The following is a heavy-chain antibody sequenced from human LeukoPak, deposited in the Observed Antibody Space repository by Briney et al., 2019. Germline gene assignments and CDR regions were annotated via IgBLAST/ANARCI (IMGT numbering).Heavy chain of an antibody. D-gene: IGHD1-26*01. J-gene: IGHJ4*02. CDR2: IKQDGSEK. Sequence: PGGCLRLSCAASGFTFSSYWMSWDRQGPGKGLEWAANIKQDGSEKYYVDSVKGRFTISRDNAKNSLYLQMNSLRAEDTAVYYCARHSGTYFDYWGQGTLVTVSS. CDR1: GFTFSSYW. CDR3: ARHSGTYFDY. V-gene: IGHV3-7*01.